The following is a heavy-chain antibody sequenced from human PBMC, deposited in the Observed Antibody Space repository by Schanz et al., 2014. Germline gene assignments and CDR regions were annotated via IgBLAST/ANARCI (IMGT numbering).Heavy chain of an antibody. J-gene: IGHJ3*02. D-gene: IGHD1-1*01. V-gene: IGHV4-59*01. CDR2: IHSSGAT. CDR3: AGLELSRGDDI. Sequence: QVQLQESGPGLVKPSETLSLTCTVSGGSISGDYWSWIRQPPGKGLEWIGYIHSSGATIYNPSFKSRLTISIDRSKNQFSPKLNSVTAADTAVYFCAGLELSRGDDIWGQGTMVTVSS. CDR1: GGSISGDY.